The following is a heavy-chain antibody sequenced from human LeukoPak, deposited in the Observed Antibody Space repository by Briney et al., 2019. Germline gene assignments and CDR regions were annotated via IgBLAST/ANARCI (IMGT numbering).Heavy chain of an antibody. J-gene: IGHJ4*02. Sequence: SETLSLTCTVSGYSISSGYYWGWIRQPPGKGLEWIGSIYHSGSTYYNPSLKSRVTISVDTSKNQFSLKLTSVTAADTAVYYCARGYDILTGYYSWDYWGQGTLVTVSS. CDR1: GYSISSGYY. CDR3: ARGYDILTGYYSWDY. V-gene: IGHV4-38-2*02. D-gene: IGHD3-9*01. CDR2: IYHSGST.